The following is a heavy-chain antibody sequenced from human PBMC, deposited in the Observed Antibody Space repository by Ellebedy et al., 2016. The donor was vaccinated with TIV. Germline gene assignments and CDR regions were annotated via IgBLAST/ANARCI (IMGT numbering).Heavy chain of an antibody. Sequence: PGGSLRLSCAASGFTFSSYWITWVRQAPGKGLEWVANIKQDGSDKYYVDSVKGRFTISRDNAKNSLYLQMNSLRAEDTAVYYCARESQGFGAFDIWGQGRMVTVSS. CDR1: GFTFSSYW. CDR3: ARESQGFGAFDI. CDR2: IKQDGSDK. D-gene: IGHD3-16*01. V-gene: IGHV3-7*03. J-gene: IGHJ3*02.